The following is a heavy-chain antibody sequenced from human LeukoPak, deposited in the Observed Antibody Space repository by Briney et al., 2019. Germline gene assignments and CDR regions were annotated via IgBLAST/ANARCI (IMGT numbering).Heavy chain of an antibody. CDR1: GGSFSGYY. D-gene: IGHD2-15*01. V-gene: IGHV4-34*01. CDR2: INHSGST. J-gene: IGHJ5*02. CDR3: ARKDIVVVVAATAPNWFDP. Sequence: SETLSLTCAAYGGSFSGYYWSWIRQPPGKGLEWIGEINHSGSTNYNPSLKSRVTISVDTSKNQFSLKLSSVTAADTAVYYCARKDIVVVVAATAPNWFDPWGQGTLVTVSS.